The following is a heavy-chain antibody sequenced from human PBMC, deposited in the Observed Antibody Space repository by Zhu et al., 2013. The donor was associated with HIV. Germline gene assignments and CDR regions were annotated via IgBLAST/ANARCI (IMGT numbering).Heavy chain of an antibody. Sequence: VQLVQSGAEVKKPGASMKVSCKASGFTFTAYFIHWVRQAPGQGLEWMGWINPNSGATNYAQNFQGKITLTRNTSINTAYMELNRLTSDDTAIYYCARDARVAVATLRFDYWGQGTLVTVSS. CDR2: INPNSGAT. V-gene: IGHV1-2*02. CDR1: GFTFTAYF. CDR3: ARDARVAVATLRFDY. J-gene: IGHJ4*01. D-gene: IGHD6-19*01.